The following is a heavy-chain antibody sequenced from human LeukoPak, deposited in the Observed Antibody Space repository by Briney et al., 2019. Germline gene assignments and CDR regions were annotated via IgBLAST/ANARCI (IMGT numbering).Heavy chain of an antibody. CDR2: INPNSGGT. J-gene: IGHJ4*02. CDR3: ARVSKVAGPFDY. Sequence: ASVKVSCKASGYTFTGYYMHWVRQAPGQGLEWMGRINPNSGGTNYAQKFQGRVTMTRDTSISTAYMELSRLRSDDTAVYYCARVSKVAGPFDYWGQGTLVTVSS. D-gene: IGHD6-19*01. CDR1: GYTFTGYY. V-gene: IGHV1-2*06.